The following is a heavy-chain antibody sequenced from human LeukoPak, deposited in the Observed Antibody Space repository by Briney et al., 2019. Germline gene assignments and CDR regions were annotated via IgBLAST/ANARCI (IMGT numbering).Heavy chain of an antibody. CDR3: ATPISGSYGNDY. V-gene: IGHV1-2*06. D-gene: IGHD1-26*01. Sequence: GSSVKVSCKASGYTFTGYYMHWVRQAPGQGLEWMGRINPNSGGTNYAQKFQGRVTMTRDTSISTAYMELSRLRSDDTAVYYCATPISGSYGNDYWGQGTLVPVSS. CDR1: GYTFTGYY. J-gene: IGHJ4*02. CDR2: INPNSGGT.